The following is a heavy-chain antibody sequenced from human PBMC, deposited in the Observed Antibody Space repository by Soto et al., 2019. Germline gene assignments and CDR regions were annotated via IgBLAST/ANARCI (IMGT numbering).Heavy chain of an antibody. CDR2: MNPNSGNT. D-gene: IGHD5-12*01. CDR3: ARHIVATIWSDYYYMAV. CDR1: GYTFTSDD. V-gene: IGHV1-8*01. J-gene: IGHJ6*03. Sequence: GASVKFSCKASGYTFTSDDINWVRQATGQGLEWMGWMNPNSGNTGYAQKFQGRVTMTRNTSISTAYMELSSLRSEDTAVYYCARHIVATIWSDYYYMAVWGKGTTVTVSS.